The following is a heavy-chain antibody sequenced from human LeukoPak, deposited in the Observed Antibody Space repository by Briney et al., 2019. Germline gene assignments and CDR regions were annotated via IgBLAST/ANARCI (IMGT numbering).Heavy chain of an antibody. CDR3: ARERGPLGYCSGGSCYFDGMDV. D-gene: IGHD2-15*01. Sequence: ASVKVSCKASGYTFTSYYMHRVRQAPGQGLEWMGWINPNSGGTNYAQKFQGWVTMTRDTSISTAYMELSRLRSDDTAVYYCARERGPLGYCSGGSCYFDGMDVWGQGTTVTVSS. J-gene: IGHJ6*02. V-gene: IGHV1-2*04. CDR2: INPNSGGT. CDR1: GYTFTSYY.